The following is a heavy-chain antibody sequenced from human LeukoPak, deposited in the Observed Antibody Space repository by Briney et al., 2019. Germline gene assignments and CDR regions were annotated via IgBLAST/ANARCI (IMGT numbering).Heavy chain of an antibody. D-gene: IGHD3-10*01. V-gene: IGHV4-38-2*01. J-gene: IGHJ4*02. CDR3: ARGEVGEFDY. CDR1: GYPISRGYY. Sequence: SETLSLTCAVSGYPISRGYYWNWIRQFPGKGLEWIGSISHSGSTSYNPSLKRRITISLETSKNQFSLRLISVTAADSALYYCARGEVGEFDYWGQGRLVIVSS. CDR2: ISHSGST.